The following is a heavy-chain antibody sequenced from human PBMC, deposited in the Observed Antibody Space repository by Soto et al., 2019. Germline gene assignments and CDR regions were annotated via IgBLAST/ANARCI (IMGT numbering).Heavy chain of an antibody. CDR1: GGSFSGYY. CDR2: INHSGST. V-gene: IGHV4-34*01. D-gene: IGHD2-15*01. Sequence: PSETLSLTCAVYGGSFSGYYWSWIRQPPGKGLEWIGEINHSGSTNYNPSRKSRVTISVDTSKNQFSLKVSSVTAADTAVYYCARVRVVAATRKYYYYYYYMDVWGKGTTVTVSS. CDR3: ARVRVVAATRKYYYYYYYMDV. J-gene: IGHJ6*03.